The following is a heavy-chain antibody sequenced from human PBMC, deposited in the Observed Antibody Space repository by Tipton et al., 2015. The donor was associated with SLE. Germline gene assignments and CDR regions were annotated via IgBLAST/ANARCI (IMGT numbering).Heavy chain of an antibody. J-gene: IGHJ1*01. CDR2: ISHSGNT. D-gene: IGHD3-9*01. V-gene: IGHV4-38-2*01. CDR1: GYSISSGHY. Sequence: LRLSCAVSGYSISSGHYWGWIRQPPGKGLEWIGSISHSGNTYYNPSLQSRVSMSMDTSKNQVFLRLSSVTAADTAIYYCARASGFDWLSDWGQGTLVTVSS. CDR3: ARASGFDWLSD.